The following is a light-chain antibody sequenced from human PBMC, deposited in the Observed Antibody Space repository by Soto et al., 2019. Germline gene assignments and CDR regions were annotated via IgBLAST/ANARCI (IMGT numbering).Light chain of an antibody. V-gene: IGLV2-14*03. CDR1: SSDVGGYNY. CDR2: DVS. CDR3: TSYTTSSTVV. J-gene: IGLJ2*01. Sequence: QSALTQPASVSGSPGQSITISCPGTSSDVGGYNYVSWYQHHPGKAPKLMSYDVSNRPSGVSNRFSGSKSGNTASLTISGLQAEDEADYYCTSYTTSSTVVFGGGTKLTVL.